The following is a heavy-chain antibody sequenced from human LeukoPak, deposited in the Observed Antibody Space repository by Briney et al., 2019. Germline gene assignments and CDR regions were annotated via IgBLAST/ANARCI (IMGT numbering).Heavy chain of an antibody. D-gene: IGHD3-10*01. Sequence: GASVKVSCKVSGYTLTELSMHWVRQAPGKGLEWMGGFDPEDGETIYAQKFQGRVTMTRDTSISTAYMELSRLRSDDTAVYYCASPGRSGIYWGQGTLVTVSS. CDR1: GYTLTELS. V-gene: IGHV1-24*01. CDR3: ASPGRSGIY. J-gene: IGHJ4*02. CDR2: FDPEDGET.